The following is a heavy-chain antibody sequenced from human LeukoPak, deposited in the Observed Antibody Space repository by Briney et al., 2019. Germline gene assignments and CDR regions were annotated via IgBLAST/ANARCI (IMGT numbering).Heavy chain of an antibody. Sequence: ASVKVSCKASGYTFTGYYMHWVRQAPGQGLEWMGWINPNSGGTNYAQKFQGRVTMTRDTSISTAYMELSRLRSDDTAVYYCAREQYYDFWSGSDQYYYYYGMDVWGQGTTVTVSS. CDR3: AREQYYDFWSGSDQYYYYYGMDV. J-gene: IGHJ6*02. D-gene: IGHD3-3*01. CDR2: INPNSGGT. CDR1: GYTFTGYY. V-gene: IGHV1-2*02.